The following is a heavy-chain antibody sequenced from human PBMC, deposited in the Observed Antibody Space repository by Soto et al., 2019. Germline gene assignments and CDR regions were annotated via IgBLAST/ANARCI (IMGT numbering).Heavy chain of an antibody. Sequence: PGGSLRLSCAASEFTFWTYNMNWVRQAPGKGLEWLSLISSTSGTVFYADSVKGRFTSSRDNDKGSLYLQMNSLRDEDTAVYYCARDRDEGMDVWGQGTTVTVSS. J-gene: IGHJ6*02. CDR3: ARDRDEGMDV. CDR1: EFTFWTYN. CDR2: ISSTSGTV. V-gene: IGHV3-48*02. D-gene: IGHD3-10*01.